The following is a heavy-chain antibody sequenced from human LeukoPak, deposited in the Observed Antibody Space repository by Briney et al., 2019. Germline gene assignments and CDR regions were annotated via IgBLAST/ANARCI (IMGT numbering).Heavy chain of an antibody. V-gene: IGHV3-23*01. CDR2: ISGSGDST. D-gene: IGHD1-26*01. CDR1: EFTFSDYV. J-gene: IGHJ3*02. Sequence: PGGTLRLSCAASEFTFSDYVMNWVRQAPGKGLEWVSSISGSGDSTYYADSVKGRFTISRDNSKNTLYLQMNSLRAEDTAIYYCAKDRTFSGSLYDAFDIWGQGTMVTVSS. CDR3: AKDRTFSGSLYDAFDI.